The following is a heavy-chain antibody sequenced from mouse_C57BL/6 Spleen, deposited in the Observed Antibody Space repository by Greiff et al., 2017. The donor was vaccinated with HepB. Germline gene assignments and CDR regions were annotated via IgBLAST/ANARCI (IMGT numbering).Heavy chain of an antibody. CDR2: ISYDGSN. J-gene: IGHJ1*03. CDR1: GYSITSGYY. V-gene: IGHV3-6*01. D-gene: IGHD1-1*01. CDR3: ARRRDYYGSPDV. Sequence: EVKLQESGPGLVKPSQSLSLTCSVPGYSITSGYYWNWIRQFPGNKLEWMGYISYDGSNNYNPSLKNRISITRATSKNQFFLKLNSVTTEDTATYYCARRRDYYGSPDVWGTGTTVTVSS.